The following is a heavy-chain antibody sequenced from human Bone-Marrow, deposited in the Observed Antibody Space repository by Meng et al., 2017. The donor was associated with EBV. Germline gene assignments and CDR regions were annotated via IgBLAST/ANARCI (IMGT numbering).Heavy chain of an antibody. CDR1: CGSNSSGCYS. CDR3: ARVVARSYFNY. Sequence: HLPLQESGSRRVKPSQTLSLPGAVSCGSNSSGCYSWSWIRQPPGKGLEWIGYIYHSGSTYYNPSLKSRVTISVDRSKNQFSLKLSSVTAADTAVYYCARVVARSYFNYWGQGTLVTVSS. CDR2: IYHSGST. J-gene: IGHJ4*02. V-gene: IGHV4-30-2*01.